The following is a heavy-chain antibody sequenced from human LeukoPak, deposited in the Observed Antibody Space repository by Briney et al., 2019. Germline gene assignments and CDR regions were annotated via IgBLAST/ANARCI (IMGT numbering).Heavy chain of an antibody. Sequence: SDTLLLTGAVHGVSFTGYYWTWIPQPPGKGLECIGEINHSGSTNYNPYLKSRVTISVDTSKNQFSVKLSSVTAADTAVYYCARREYSYKVDYWGQGTLVTVCS. D-gene: IGHD5-18*01. CDR3: ARREYSYKVDY. V-gene: IGHV4-34*01. J-gene: IGHJ4*02. CDR1: GVSFTGYY. CDR2: INHSGST.